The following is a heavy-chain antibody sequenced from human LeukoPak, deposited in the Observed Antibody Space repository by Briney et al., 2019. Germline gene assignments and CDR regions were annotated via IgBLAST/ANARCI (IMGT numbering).Heavy chain of an antibody. Sequence: GGSLRLSCAASGFTFSSYGMHWVRQAPGKGLEWVAFIRYDGSNKYYADSVKGRFTISRDNSKNTLYLQMNSLRAEDTAVYYCAKESEDCSSTSCYWDKYYFDYWGQGTPVTVSS. CDR3: AKESEDCSSTSCYWDKYYFDY. D-gene: IGHD2-2*01. CDR1: GFTFSSYG. V-gene: IGHV3-30*02. CDR2: IRYDGSNK. J-gene: IGHJ4*02.